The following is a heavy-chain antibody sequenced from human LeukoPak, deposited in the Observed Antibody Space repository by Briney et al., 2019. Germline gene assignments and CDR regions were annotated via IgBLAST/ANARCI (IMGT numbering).Heavy chain of an antibody. CDR1: GFTFSSYS. J-gene: IGHJ4*02. V-gene: IGHV3-21*01. Sequence: PGGSLRLSCAASGFTFSSYSMNWVRQAPGKGLEWVSSISSSSSYIYYADSGKGRFTISRDNAKNSLYLQMNSLRAEDTAVYYCARGETTVVTPWSIDYWGQGTLVTVSS. CDR3: ARGETTVVTPWSIDY. D-gene: IGHD4-23*01. CDR2: ISSSSSYI.